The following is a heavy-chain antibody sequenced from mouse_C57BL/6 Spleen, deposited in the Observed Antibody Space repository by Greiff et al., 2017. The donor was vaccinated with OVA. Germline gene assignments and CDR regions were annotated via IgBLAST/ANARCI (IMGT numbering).Heavy chain of an antibody. V-gene: IGHV3-6*01. CDR2: ISYDGSN. Sequence: EVKLVESGPGLVKPSQSLSLTCSVTGYSITSGYYWNWIRQFPGNKLEWMGYISYDGSNNYNPSLKNRISITRDTSKNQFFLKLNSVTTEDTATYYCARATVVAEVDYWGQGTTLTVSS. CDR1: GYSITSGYY. J-gene: IGHJ2*01. D-gene: IGHD1-1*01. CDR3: ARATVVAEVDY.